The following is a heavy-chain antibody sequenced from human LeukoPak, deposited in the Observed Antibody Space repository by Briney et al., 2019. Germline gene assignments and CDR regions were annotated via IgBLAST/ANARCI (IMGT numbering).Heavy chain of an antibody. Sequence: PGGSLRLSCAASGFTFSSYSMNWVRQAPGKGLEWVSSISSSSSYIYYADSVKGRFTISRDNAKNSLYLQMNSLRAEDTAVYFCARVWVAHSGSYNFDYWGPGTLVTVSS. CDR3: ARVWVAHSGSYNFDY. CDR2: ISSSSSYI. CDR1: GFTFSSYS. V-gene: IGHV3-21*01. D-gene: IGHD1-26*01. J-gene: IGHJ4*02.